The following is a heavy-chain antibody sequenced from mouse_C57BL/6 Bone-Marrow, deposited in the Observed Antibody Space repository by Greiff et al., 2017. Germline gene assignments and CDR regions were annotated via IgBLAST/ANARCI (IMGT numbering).Heavy chain of an antibody. CDR1: GFTFNTYA. D-gene: IGHD1-1*01. CDR3: VREGGHYYGSPYAMDY. V-gene: IGHV10-3*01. Sequence: EVQLVESGGGLVQPKGSLKLSCAASGFTFNTYAMHWVRQAPGKGLEWVARIRSKSSNYATYYADSVKDRFTISRDDSHSMLYLQMNNLKTEDTAVYYCVREGGHYYGSPYAMDYWGQGTSVTVSS. J-gene: IGHJ4*01. CDR2: IRSKSSNYAT.